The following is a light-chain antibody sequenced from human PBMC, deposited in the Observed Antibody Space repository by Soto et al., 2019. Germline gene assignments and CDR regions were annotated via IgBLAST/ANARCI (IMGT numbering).Light chain of an antibody. CDR2: AGT. Sequence: QSALTQPASVSGSPGQSITISCTGTSSDVGTYNLVSWYQQHPGKAPKLMVYAGTKRPSGVSNRFSGSKSGNTASLTISGLQAEDEADYYCCLYVGSSTYVFGTGTKVTVL. CDR3: CLYVGSSTYV. V-gene: IGLV2-23*01. J-gene: IGLJ1*01. CDR1: SSDVGTYNL.